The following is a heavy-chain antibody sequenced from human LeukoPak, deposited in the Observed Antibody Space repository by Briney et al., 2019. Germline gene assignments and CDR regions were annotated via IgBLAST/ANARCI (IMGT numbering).Heavy chain of an antibody. Sequence: SETLSLTCTVSGGSISSGDYYWSWIRQPPGKGLEWIGYIYYSGSTNYNPSLKSRVTISVDTSKNQFSLKLSSVTAADTAVYYCARKVPFTAADAFDIWGQGTMVTVSS. CDR3: ARKVPFTAADAFDI. V-gene: IGHV4-61*08. J-gene: IGHJ3*02. D-gene: IGHD3-16*01. CDR1: GGSISSGDYY. CDR2: IYYSGST.